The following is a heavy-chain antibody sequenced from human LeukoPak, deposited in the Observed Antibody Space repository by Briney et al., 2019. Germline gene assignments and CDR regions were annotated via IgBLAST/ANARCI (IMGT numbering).Heavy chain of an antibody. CDR3: AKALFGGNTC. D-gene: IGHD2-15*01. CDR1: GFSFSTYG. J-gene: IGHJ4*02. CDR2: ISGNAATT. Sequence: PGGSLRLSCVASGFSFSTYGMSWVRQAPGKGLECVSGISGNAATTYCADSVKGRFTISRENSKNTLYLQMDSLRAEDTAVYYCAKALFGGNTCWGQGTLVTVSS. V-gene: IGHV3-23*01.